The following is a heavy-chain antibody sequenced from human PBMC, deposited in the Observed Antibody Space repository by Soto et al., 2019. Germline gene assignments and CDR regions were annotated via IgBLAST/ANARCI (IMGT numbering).Heavy chain of an antibody. CDR2: IYYSGST. CDR1: GGSISSGGYY. Sequence: PSETLSLTCTVSGGSISSGGYYWSWIRQHPGKGLEWIGYIYYSGSTYYNPSLKSRVTISVDTSKNQFSLKLSSVTAADTALYYCARVKDTAMVTVDYWGQGTLVTVSS. V-gene: IGHV4-31*03. J-gene: IGHJ4*02. CDR3: ARVKDTAMVTVDY. D-gene: IGHD5-18*01.